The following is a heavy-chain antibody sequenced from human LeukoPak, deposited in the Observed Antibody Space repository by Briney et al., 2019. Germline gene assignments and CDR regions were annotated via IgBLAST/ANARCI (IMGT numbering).Heavy chain of an antibody. D-gene: IGHD1-26*01. CDR3: ARDPAYSGSYDAFDI. CDR2: ISSSGSTI. V-gene: IGHV3-11*01. J-gene: IGHJ3*02. Sequence: GGSLRLSCAASGFTFSDYYMSWIRQAPGKGLEWVSYISSSGSTIYYADSVKGRFTISRDNAKNSLYLQMNSLRAEDTAVYYCARDPAYSGSYDAFDIWGQGTMVTVSS. CDR1: GFTFSDYY.